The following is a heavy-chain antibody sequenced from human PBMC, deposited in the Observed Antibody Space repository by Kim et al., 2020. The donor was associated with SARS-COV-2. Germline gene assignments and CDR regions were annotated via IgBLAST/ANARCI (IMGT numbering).Heavy chain of an antibody. V-gene: IGHV1-69*01. Sequence: ANYAQKFQGRVTITADESTSTAYMELSSLRSEDTAVYYCASKASDDAFDIWGQGTMVTVSS. CDR2: A. CDR3: ASKASDDAFDI. J-gene: IGHJ3*02.